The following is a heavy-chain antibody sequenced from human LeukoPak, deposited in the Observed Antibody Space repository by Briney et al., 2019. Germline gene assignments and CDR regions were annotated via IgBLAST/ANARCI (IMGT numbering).Heavy chain of an antibody. D-gene: IGHD3-3*01. CDR1: GFTVSSSY. V-gene: IGHV3-53*01. CDR2: IYGGGSA. J-gene: IGHJ4*02. CDR3: ARSPWRNYFDP. Sequence: GGSLRLSCAASGFTVSSSYMTWVRQAPGKGLEWVSIIYGGGSAYYADSVKGRFTISRDNSKNTLYLQMNSLRAEDTAVYYCARSPWRNYFDPWGQGTLVTVSS.